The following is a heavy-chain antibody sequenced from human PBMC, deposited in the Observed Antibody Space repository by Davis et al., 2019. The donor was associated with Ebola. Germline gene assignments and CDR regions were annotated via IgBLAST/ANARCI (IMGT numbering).Heavy chain of an antibody. CDR2: IYHSGST. J-gene: IGHJ6*02. CDR1: GGSISSSNW. CDR3: ATSTYYYGMDV. Sequence: SETLSLTCAVSGGSISSSNWWSWVRPPPGKGLEWICEIYHSGSTNYNPPLKSRLTISVDKSKNQFSLKLSSVTAADTAVYYCATSTYYYGMDVWGQGTTVTVSS. V-gene: IGHV4-4*02.